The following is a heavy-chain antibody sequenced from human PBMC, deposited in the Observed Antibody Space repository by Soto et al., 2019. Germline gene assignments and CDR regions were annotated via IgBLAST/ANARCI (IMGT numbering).Heavy chain of an antibody. CDR1: GGSISSSNW. CDR3: AIMGYWTNGVCYYGMDV. D-gene: IGHD2-8*01. V-gene: IGHV4-4*02. CDR2: IYHSGST. J-gene: IGHJ6*02. Sequence: SETLSITCTVSGGSISSSNWWSWVRQPPGKGMEWIGEIYHSGSTNYNPSLKSRVTISVDKSKNQFSLKLSSVTAADTAVYYCAIMGYWTNGVCYYGMDVWGQGTTVTVSS.